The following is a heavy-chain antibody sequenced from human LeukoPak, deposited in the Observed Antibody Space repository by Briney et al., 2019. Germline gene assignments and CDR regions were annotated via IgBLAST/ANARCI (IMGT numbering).Heavy chain of an antibody. Sequence: PGGSLRLSCAASGFTFSSYWMSWVRQAPGKGLEWVANIKQDGSEKYYVDSVKGRFTISRDNAKNSLYLQMNSLRAEDTAVYYCVRGVVPAAVNYYYYYYMDVWGKGTTVTVSS. D-gene: IGHD2-2*01. CDR2: IKQDGSEK. CDR3: VRGVVPAAVNYYYYYYMDV. J-gene: IGHJ6*03. V-gene: IGHV3-7*04. CDR1: GFTFSSYW.